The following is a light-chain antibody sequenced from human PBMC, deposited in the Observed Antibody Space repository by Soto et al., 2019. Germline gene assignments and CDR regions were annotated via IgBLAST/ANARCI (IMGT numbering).Light chain of an antibody. CDR2: DVS. CDR3: CSYAGSYTYV. J-gene: IGLJ1*01. V-gene: IGLV2-11*01. Sequence: QSVLTQPRSVSGSPGQSVTISCTGTSNDVGSYNYVSWYQQHPGKAPKLMIYDVSKRPSGVPDRFSGSKSGSTASLTISGLQAEDEADYYCCSYAGSYTYVFGTGTRSPS. CDR1: SNDVGSYNY.